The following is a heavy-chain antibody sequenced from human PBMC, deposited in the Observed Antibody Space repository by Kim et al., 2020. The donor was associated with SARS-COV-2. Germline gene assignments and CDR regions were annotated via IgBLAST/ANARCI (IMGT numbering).Heavy chain of an antibody. Sequence: ASVKVSCKASGYTFTSYYMHWVRQAPGQGLEWMGIINPSGGSTSYAQKFQGRVTMTRDTSTSTVYMELSSLRSEDTAVYYCARGAPNTYYYDSSGYYYFDYWGQGTLVTVSS. J-gene: IGHJ4*02. CDR1: GYTFTSYY. D-gene: IGHD3-22*01. CDR3: ARGAPNTYYYDSSGYYYFDY. V-gene: IGHV1-46*01. CDR2: INPSGGST.